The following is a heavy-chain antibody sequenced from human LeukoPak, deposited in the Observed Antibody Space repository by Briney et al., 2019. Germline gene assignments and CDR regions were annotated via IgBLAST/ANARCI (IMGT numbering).Heavy chain of an antibody. CDR3: ARRRDGYRHYYMDV. CDR2: INHSGST. J-gene: IGHJ6*03. D-gene: IGHD5-24*01. CDR1: GGSFSGYY. Sequence: SETLSLTCAVYGGSFSGYYWSWIRQPPGKGLEWIGEINHSGSTNYNPSLKSRVTISVDTSENQFSLKLSSVTAADTAVYYCARRRDGYRHYYMDVWGKGTTVTVSS. V-gene: IGHV4-34*01.